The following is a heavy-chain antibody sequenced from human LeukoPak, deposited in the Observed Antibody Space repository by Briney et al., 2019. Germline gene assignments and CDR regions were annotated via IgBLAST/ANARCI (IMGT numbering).Heavy chain of an antibody. V-gene: IGHV3-23*01. Sequence: GGSLRLSCAASGFTFTDYPLSWLRQAPGKGVEWVSALTRSGGDTYLADTVKGRFTISRDNSRDTLYLQMNSLRAEDTAVYYCARVSRGPHPYYYDSSGYMDYWGQGTLVTVSS. CDR2: LTRSGGDT. D-gene: IGHD3-22*01. CDR1: GFTFTDYP. J-gene: IGHJ4*02. CDR3: ARVSRGPHPYYYDSSGYMDY.